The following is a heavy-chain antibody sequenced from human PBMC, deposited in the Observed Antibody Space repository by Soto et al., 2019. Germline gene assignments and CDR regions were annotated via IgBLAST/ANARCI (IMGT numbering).Heavy chain of an antibody. Sequence: ASVKVSCKASGYTFTSYGISWVRQAPGQGLEWMGWISAYNGNTNYAQKLQGRVTMTTDTSTGTAYMELRSLRSYDTAVYYCAREGPTDIVVEPVLWFDYGGQETLVTVSS. CDR2: ISAYNGNT. J-gene: IGHJ4*02. V-gene: IGHV1-18*01. CDR1: GYTFTSYG. D-gene: IGHD2-2*01. CDR3: AREGPTDIVVEPVLWFDY.